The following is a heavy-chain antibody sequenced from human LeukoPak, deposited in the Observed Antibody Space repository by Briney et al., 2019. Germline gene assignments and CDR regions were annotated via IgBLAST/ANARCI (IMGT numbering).Heavy chain of an antibody. CDR1: GYTFTSYG. CDR2: ISAYNGNT. Sequence: ASVKVSCKASGYTFTSYGISWVRQAPGRGLEWMGWISAYNGNTNYAQKLQGRVTMTTDTSTSTAYMELRSLRSDDTAVYYCARDLGYSYGYNWFDPWGQGTLVTVSS. CDR3: ARDLGYSYGYNWFDP. D-gene: IGHD5-18*01. J-gene: IGHJ5*02. V-gene: IGHV1-18*01.